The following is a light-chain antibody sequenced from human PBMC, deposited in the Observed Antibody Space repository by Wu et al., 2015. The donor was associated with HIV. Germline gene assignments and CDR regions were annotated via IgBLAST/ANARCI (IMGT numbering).Light chain of an antibody. CDR3: QKYNTAPWT. V-gene: IGKV1-5*03. CDR1: QSIRSW. J-gene: IGKJ1*01. Sequence: DIQMTQSPSTLSASVGDRVTITCRASQSIRSWLAWYQQKPGQSPKLLIYKASNLQSGVPSRFSGSGSGTEFTLTISSLQPEDFATYYCQKYNTAPWTFGQGTKVEMK. CDR2: KAS.